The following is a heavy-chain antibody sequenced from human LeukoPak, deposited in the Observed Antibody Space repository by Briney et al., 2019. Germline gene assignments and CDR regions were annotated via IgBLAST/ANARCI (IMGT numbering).Heavy chain of an antibody. J-gene: IGHJ4*02. V-gene: IGHV1-18*01. Sequence: ASVKVSRKASGYTFTSYGISWVRQAPGQGLEWMGWISAYNGNTNYAQKLQGRVTMTTDTSTSTAYMELRSLRSDDTAVYYCAREEYYYDSSGYLVGIGGDYWGQGTLVTVSS. CDR1: GYTFTSYG. CDR2: ISAYNGNT. D-gene: IGHD3-22*01. CDR3: AREEYYYDSSGYLVGIGGDY.